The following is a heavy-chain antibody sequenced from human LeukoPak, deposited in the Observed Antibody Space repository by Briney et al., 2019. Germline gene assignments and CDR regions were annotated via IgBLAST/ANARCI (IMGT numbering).Heavy chain of an antibody. CDR3: TRELLSLHQGLDS. CDR2: VSSDVNKM. CDR1: GFTFSSHT. V-gene: IGHV3-21*06. Sequence: GGSLRLSCAASGFTFSSHTMNWVRQAPGKGLEWVACVSSDVNKMYYAESVRGRFTVSRDNAGNSLSLQMDSLRAEDTAVYYCTRELLSLHQGLDSWGQGTLVTVSS. D-gene: IGHD2/OR15-2a*01. J-gene: IGHJ5*01.